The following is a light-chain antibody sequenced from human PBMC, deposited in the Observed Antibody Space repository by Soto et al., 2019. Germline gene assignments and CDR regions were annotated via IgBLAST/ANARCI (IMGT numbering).Light chain of an antibody. CDR2: SYN. Sequence: QSVLTQPPSASGTPGQRVTISCSGSSSNIGSNTVNWYQQLPGTAPKLLIYSYNQRPSGVPDRFSGSKSVTSASLAISGLQSEDDADYYCAAWDDSLNGYVFGTGTKLTVL. V-gene: IGLV1-44*01. J-gene: IGLJ1*01. CDR3: AAWDDSLNGYV. CDR1: SSNIGSNT.